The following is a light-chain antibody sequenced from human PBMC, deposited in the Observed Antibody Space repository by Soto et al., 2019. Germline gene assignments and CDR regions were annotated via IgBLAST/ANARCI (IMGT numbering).Light chain of an antibody. J-gene: IGKJ5*01. V-gene: IGKV3-20*01. CDR1: QSVSSSY. Sequence: EIVLTQSPGTLSLSPGERATLSCRASQSVSSSYFAWYQQKPGQPPSLLIYGASSRATGIPDRFSGSGSGTDFTLTIIRLEPEDVAVYYYQQYCSSTFTFGQGTRLEIK. CDR2: GAS. CDR3: QQYCSSTFT.